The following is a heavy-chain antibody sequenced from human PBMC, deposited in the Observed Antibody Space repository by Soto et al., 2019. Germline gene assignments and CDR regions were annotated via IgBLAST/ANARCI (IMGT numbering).Heavy chain of an antibody. CDR1: GFSLSTSGVG. CDR3: AHSPYPIYDYVWGSYRSGVIYYFDY. CDR2: IYWNDDK. V-gene: IGHV2-5*01. J-gene: IGHJ4*02. Sequence: QITLKESGPTLVKPTQTLTLTCTFSGFSLSTSGVGVGWIRQPPGKALEWLALIYWNDDKRYSPSLKSRLTITKDTSKNQVVLTMTNMDPVDTATYYCAHSPYPIYDYVWGSYRSGVIYYFDYWGQGTLVTVSS. D-gene: IGHD3-16*02.